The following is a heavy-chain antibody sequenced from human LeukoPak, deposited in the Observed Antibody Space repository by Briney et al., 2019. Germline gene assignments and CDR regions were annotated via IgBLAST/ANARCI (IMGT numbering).Heavy chain of an antibody. J-gene: IGHJ6*02. V-gene: IGHV3-23*01. CDR1: GFTFSSYA. CDR2: ISGSGGST. D-gene: IGHD4-17*01. Sequence: GGSLRLSCAASGFTFSSYAMSGVRRAPGEGGVGVSAISGSGGSTYYADSVKGRFTISRDNSKNTLYLQMNSLRAEDTAVYYCAKAVDGDYGYYYYYYGMDVWGQGTTVTVSS. CDR3: AKAVDGDYGYYYYYYGMDV.